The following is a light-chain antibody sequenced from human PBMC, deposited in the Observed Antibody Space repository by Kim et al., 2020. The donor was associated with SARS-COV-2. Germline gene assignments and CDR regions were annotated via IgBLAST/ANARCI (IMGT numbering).Light chain of an antibody. CDR2: DAS. Sequence: SASLGDSVTITCRASQDISDWLAWYQQTPGKAPKVVIYDASTLGSGVPSRFSGSGFGTVFTLTISSLQTDDVATYYCQQYSNYWTFGQGTKVDIK. V-gene: IGKV1-5*01. CDR3: QQYSNYWT. CDR1: QDISDW. J-gene: IGKJ1*01.